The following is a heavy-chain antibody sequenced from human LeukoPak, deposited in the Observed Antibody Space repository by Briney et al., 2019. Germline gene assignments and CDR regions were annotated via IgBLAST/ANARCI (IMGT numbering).Heavy chain of an antibody. V-gene: IGHV3-30-3*01. D-gene: IGHD3-10*01. CDR3: ARDSGYFDY. J-gene: IGHJ4*02. Sequence: PGGSLRLSCAASGFTFSSYAMSWVRQAPGKGLEWVAVISYDGSNKYYADSVKGRFTISRDNSKNTLYLQMNSLRAEDTAVYYCARDSGYFDYWGQGTLVTVSS. CDR2: ISYDGSNK. CDR1: GFTFSSYA.